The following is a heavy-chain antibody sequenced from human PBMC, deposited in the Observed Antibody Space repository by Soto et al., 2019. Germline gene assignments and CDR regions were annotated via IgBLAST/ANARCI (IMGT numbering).Heavy chain of an antibody. D-gene: IGHD3-3*01. CDR1: GFTFSSYA. Sequence: GGSLRLSCAASGFTFSSYAMSWVRQAPGKGLEWVSAISGSGGSTYYADSVKGRFTISRDNSKNTLYLQMNSLRAEDTAVYYCAKDLWIFGVVPSPNWFDPWGQGTLVTVSS. CDR3: AKDLWIFGVVPSPNWFDP. V-gene: IGHV3-23*01. J-gene: IGHJ5*02. CDR2: ISGSGGST.